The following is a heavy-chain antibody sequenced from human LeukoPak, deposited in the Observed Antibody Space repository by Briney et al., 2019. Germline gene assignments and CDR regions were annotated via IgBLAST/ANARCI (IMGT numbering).Heavy chain of an antibody. D-gene: IGHD3-3*01. CDR1: GGSISSYY. CDR3: ARLRLRFLEWTIDY. CDR2: IYYSGST. Sequence: PSETLSLTCTVSGGSISSYYWSWIRQPPGKGLEWIGYIYYSGSTYYNPSLKSRVTISVDTSKNQFSLKLSSVTAADTAVYYCARLRLRFLEWTIDYWGQGTLVTVSS. V-gene: IGHV4-59*08. J-gene: IGHJ4*02.